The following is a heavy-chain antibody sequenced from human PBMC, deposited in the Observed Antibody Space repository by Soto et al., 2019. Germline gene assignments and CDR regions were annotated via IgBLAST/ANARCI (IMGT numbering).Heavy chain of an antibody. CDR3: ARGRYGDY. CDR1: GYTFTSYG. V-gene: IGHV1-18*01. CDR2: ISAHNGNT. D-gene: IGHD1-1*01. J-gene: IGHJ4*02. Sequence: QVNLVQSGAEVKKPGASVKVSCKASGYTFTSYGITWVRQAPGQGLEWMGWISAHNGNTDYAQKLQGRVIVTRDTSRSTAYMELRSLRSDDTAVYYCARGRYGDYWGQGALVTVSS.